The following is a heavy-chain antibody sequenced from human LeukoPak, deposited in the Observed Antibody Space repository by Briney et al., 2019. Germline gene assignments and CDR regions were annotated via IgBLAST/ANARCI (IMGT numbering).Heavy chain of an antibody. CDR2: ISTYNGNT. D-gene: IGHD1-26*01. CDR1: GYTFTGYY. Sequence: ASVKVSCKASGYTFTGYYMHWVRQAPGQGLEWMGWISTYNGNTVYTQKLQGRVTMTTDTSTSTAYMDLKSLRSDDTAIYYCARHGVGATAPSHWGQGTPVTVSS. V-gene: IGHV1-18*04. CDR3: ARHGVGATAPSH. J-gene: IGHJ4*02.